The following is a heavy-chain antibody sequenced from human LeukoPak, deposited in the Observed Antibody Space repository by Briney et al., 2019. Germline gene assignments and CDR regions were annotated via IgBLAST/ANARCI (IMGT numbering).Heavy chain of an antibody. D-gene: IGHD2-15*01. CDR2: ISLGNSTM. CDR3: ARVGNGRSWDY. Sequence: GGSLRLSCAASGFTFSSFTMNWARQVPGKGLEWISYISLGNSTMFYADSVKGRFTTSRDNAKNSLYLQMNSLRDDDTAVYYCARVGNGRSWDYWGQGTLASVSS. CDR1: GFTFSSFT. J-gene: IGHJ4*02. V-gene: IGHV3-48*02.